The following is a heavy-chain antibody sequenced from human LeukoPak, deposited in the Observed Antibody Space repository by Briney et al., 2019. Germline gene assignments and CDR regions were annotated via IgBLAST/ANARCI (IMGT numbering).Heavy chain of an antibody. CDR1: GFAFSSYW. D-gene: IGHD4-11*01. J-gene: IGHJ4*02. CDR2: KSADGSEE. CDR3: ANQAYSQFDY. V-gene: IGHV3-7*01. Sequence: GRSLRLSWVVSGFAFSSYWMSWVHQAPGKGLELVANKSADGSEEDYVDSVRGRFAISRDNAKRSLYLQMHSLSPQHTAVYYCANQAYSQFDYWGQGTLVSVSS.